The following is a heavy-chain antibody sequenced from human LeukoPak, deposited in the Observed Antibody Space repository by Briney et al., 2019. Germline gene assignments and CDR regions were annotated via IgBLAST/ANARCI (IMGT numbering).Heavy chain of an antibody. CDR1: GATFSSYA. CDR3: VRDYHTSGPQKNYIDF. V-gene: IGHV1-69*06. Sequence: SVKVSCKTSGATFSSYAISWVRQATGQGLEWMGWINPIFDTVNYAQNFQGRVTISADKSTSTAYMELSSLRSGDTAVYYCVRDYHTSGPQKNYIDFWGQGTLVTVSS. CDR2: INPIFDTV. J-gene: IGHJ4*02. D-gene: IGHD3-22*01.